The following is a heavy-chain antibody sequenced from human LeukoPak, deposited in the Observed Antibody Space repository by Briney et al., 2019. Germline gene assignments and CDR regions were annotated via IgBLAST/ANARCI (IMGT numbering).Heavy chain of an antibody. CDR3: ARSGGLLWFGEFPTFDP. CDR1: GGSISSYY. D-gene: IGHD3-10*01. J-gene: IGHJ5*02. Sequence: PSETLSLTCTVSGGSISSYYWSWIRQPPGKGLEWIGYIYYSGSTNYNPSLKSRVTISVDTSKNQFSLKLSSVTAADTAVYYCARSGGLLWFGEFPTFDPWGQGTLVTVSS. V-gene: IGHV4-59*01. CDR2: IYYSGST.